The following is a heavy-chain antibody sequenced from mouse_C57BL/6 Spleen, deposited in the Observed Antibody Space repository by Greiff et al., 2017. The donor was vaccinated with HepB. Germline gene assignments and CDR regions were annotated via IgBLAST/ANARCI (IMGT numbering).Heavy chain of an antibody. CDR3: CYSYGSSYGFEY. CDR2: IHPNSGST. V-gene: IGHV1-64*01. CDR1: GYTFTSYW. D-gene: IGHD1-1*01. J-gene: IGHJ2*01. Sequence: QVQLQQPGAELVKPGASVKLSCKASGYTFTSYWMHWVKQRPGQGLEWIGMIHPNSGSTNNNEKFKSKATLTVDKSSSTAYMQLSSLTSEDSAVYFCCYSYGSSYGFEYWGQGTTLTVAS.